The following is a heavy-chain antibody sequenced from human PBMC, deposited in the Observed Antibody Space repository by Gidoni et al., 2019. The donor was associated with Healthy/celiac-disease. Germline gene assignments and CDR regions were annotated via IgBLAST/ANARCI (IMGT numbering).Heavy chain of an antibody. D-gene: IGHD6-19*01. J-gene: IGHJ4*02. Sequence: QVQLAQSGAEVKKPGASVKVSCKASGYTFTVHYMHWVRQAPGQGLGWMGWINPRSGGTNYAQKFQGRVTMTRDTSISTAYMELSRLRSDDTAVYYCARVQSSGWSQMYYFDYWGQGTLVTVSS. CDR2: INPRSGGT. CDR3: ARVQSSGWSQMYYFDY. V-gene: IGHV1-2*02. CDR1: GYTFTVHY.